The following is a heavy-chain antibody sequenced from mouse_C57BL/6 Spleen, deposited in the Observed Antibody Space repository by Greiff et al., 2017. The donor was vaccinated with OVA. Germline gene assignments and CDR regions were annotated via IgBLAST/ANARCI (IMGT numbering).Heavy chain of an antibody. CDR1: GFTFSSYA. V-gene: IGHV5-4*03. D-gene: IGHD1-1*01. CDR2: ISDGGSYT. J-gene: IGHJ2*01. Sequence: EVMLVESGGGLVKPGGSLKLSCAASGFTFSSYAMSWVRQTPAKRLEWVATISDGGSYTYYPDNVKGRFTISRDNAKNNLYLQMSHLKSEDTAMYYCARVYYYGSSSYFDYWGQGTTLTVSS. CDR3: ARVYYYGSSSYFDY.